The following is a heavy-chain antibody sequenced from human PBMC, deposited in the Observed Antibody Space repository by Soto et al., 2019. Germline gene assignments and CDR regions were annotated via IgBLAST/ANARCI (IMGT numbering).Heavy chain of an antibody. CDR2: ISGSVGRT. V-gene: IGHV3-23*01. Sequence: EVQLLESGGGLVQPGGSLRLSCAASGFTFSSYAISWGRQAPGKGLEWVSAISGSVGRTYYADSVKGRFTISRDNSKNTRYLPMNSLRADDTAVYYCAKQTDYGDFPGLFHYLGQGTMVTVSS. D-gene: IGHD4-17*01. J-gene: IGHJ4*02. CDR1: GFTFSSYA. CDR3: AKQTDYGDFPGLFHY.